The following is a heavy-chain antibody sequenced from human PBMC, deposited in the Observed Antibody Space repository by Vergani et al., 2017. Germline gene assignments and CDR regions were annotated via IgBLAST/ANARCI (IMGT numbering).Heavy chain of an antibody. Sequence: QVQLVQSGAEVKKPGASVKVSCKVSGYTLTELSMQWVRQAPGKGLEWMGGFDPEDGETIYAQKFQGRVTMTEDTSTDTAYMELSRLRSEDTAVYYCATGGYYDSSNHYWGQGTLVTVSS. CDR1: GYTLTELS. V-gene: IGHV1-24*01. J-gene: IGHJ4*02. CDR3: ATGGYYDSSNHY. D-gene: IGHD3-22*01. CDR2: FDPEDGET.